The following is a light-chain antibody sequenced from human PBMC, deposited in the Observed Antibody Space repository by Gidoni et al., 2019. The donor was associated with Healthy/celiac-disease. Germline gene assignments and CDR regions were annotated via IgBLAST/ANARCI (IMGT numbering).Light chain of an antibody. J-gene: IGKJ1*01. V-gene: IGKV3D-15*01. CDR3: QQYNNWPRT. CDR2: GAS. Sequence: EIVMTQSPATLSVSPGERATPSCRASQSFSSNLCRYQQKPGQAPRLLLYGASTRATGIPARFSGSGSGTEFTITISSLQSEDFAVYYCQQYNNWPRTFGQGTKVEIK. CDR1: QSFSSN.